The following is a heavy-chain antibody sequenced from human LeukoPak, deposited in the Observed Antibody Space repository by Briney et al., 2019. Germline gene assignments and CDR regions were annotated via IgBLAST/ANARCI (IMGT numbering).Heavy chain of an antibody. V-gene: IGHV3-23*01. CDR3: AKSGQSGYYYYMDV. CDR1: GFTLSNYA. J-gene: IGHJ6*03. Sequence: GGSLRLSCAASGFTLSNYAMSWVRQAPGKGLEWVSGIGGRGASTYYADSVKGRFTISRDNSKNTLYLQMNSLRAEDTAVYYCAKSGQSGYYYYMDVWGKGTTVTVSS. CDR2: IGGRGAST. D-gene: IGHD6-25*01.